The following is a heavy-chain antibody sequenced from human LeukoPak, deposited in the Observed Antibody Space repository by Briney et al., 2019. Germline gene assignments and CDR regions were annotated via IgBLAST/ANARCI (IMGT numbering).Heavy chain of an antibody. D-gene: IGHD2-8*01. CDR1: GESFSGYY. CDR3: AREGMRGRTDY. Sequence: SETLSLTCAVYGESFSGYYWSWIRQPPGKGLEWIGEINHSGSTNYNPSLKSRVTISVDTSKNQFSLKLSSVTAADTAVYYCAREGMRGRTDYWGQGTLVTVSS. CDR2: INHSGST. J-gene: IGHJ4*02. V-gene: IGHV4-34*01.